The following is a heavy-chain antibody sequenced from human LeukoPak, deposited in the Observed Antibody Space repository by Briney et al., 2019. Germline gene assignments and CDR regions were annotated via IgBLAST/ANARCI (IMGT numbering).Heavy chain of an antibody. J-gene: IGHJ3*02. Sequence: SETLSLTCTVSGGSISSSSYYWGWIRQPPGKGLEWIGSIYHSGSTYYNPSLKSRVTIAVETSKNQFSLKLSSVTAADKAVYYCARSCSSCGGSDYSSGYYYGAFDIWGQGTMVTVSS. D-gene: IGHD3-22*01. CDR2: IYHSGST. CDR3: ARSCSSCGGSDYSSGYYYGAFDI. CDR1: GGSISSSSYY. V-gene: IGHV4-39*07.